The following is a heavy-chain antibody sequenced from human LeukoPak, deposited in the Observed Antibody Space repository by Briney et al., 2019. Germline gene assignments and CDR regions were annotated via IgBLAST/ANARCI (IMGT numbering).Heavy chain of an antibody. D-gene: IGHD6-19*01. CDR2: ISGRGGST. CDR1: GFTFSSYA. CDR3: ARGRPSSGWYNPPFDY. V-gene: IGHV3-23*01. J-gene: IGHJ4*02. Sequence: PGGSLRLSCAASGFTFSSYAMSWVRQAPGKGLEWVSAISGRGGSTYYADSVKGRFPIPRDNSKNTLYLQMNSLRAQDTGVYYCARGRPSSGWYNPPFDYWPQEPLVPVSS.